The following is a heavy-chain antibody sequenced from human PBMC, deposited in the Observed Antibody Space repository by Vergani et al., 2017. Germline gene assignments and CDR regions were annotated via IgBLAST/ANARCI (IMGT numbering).Heavy chain of an antibody. D-gene: IGHD2-15*01. J-gene: IGHJ4*02. CDR1: GGTFSSYA. CDR2: IIPIFGTA. CDR3: ARSAIDLDCSGGSCYSTSFDY. Sequence: QVQLVQSGAEVKKPGSSVKVSCKASGGTFSSYAISWVRQAPGQGLGWMGGIIPIFGTASYAQKFQGRVSITADESTSTAYMELSSLRSEDTALYYCARSAIDLDCSGGSCYSTSFDYWGQGTLVTVSS. V-gene: IGHV1-69*12.